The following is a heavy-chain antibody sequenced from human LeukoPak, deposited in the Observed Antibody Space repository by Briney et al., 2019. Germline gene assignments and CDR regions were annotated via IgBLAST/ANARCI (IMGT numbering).Heavy chain of an antibody. V-gene: IGHV3-64D*06. CDR3: VKPLWFGELLGETGDY. J-gene: IGHJ4*02. Sequence: GGSLRLSCSASGFTFSSYAMHWVRQAPGKGLEYVSAISSNGGSTYYADSVKGRFTISRDNSKNTLYLQMSSLRAEDTAVYYCVKPLWFGELLGETGDYWGQGTLVTVSS. CDR2: ISSNGGST. CDR1: GFTFSSYA. D-gene: IGHD3-10*01.